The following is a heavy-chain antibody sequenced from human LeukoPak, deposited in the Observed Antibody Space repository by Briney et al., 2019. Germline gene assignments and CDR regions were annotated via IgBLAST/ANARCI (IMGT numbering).Heavy chain of an antibody. CDR2: INAGNGNT. Sequence: ASVKVSCKASGYTFTSYAMHWVRQAPGQRLEWMGWINAGNGNTKYSQKFQGRVTITRDTSASTAHMELSSLRSEDTAVYYCASGIAAAYLFDYWGQGTLVTVSS. CDR1: GYTFTSYA. D-gene: IGHD6-13*01. V-gene: IGHV1-3*01. J-gene: IGHJ4*02. CDR3: ASGIAAAYLFDY.